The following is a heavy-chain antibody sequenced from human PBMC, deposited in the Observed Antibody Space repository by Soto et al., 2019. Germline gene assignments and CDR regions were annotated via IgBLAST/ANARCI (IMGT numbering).Heavy chain of an antibody. Sequence: QVQLVESGGGLVQPGRSLRLSCAASGFTFSSYAMHWVRQAPGKGLEWVAVISYDGSNKYYTDSVKGQLTISRDNSKNTLYLQMNSLRAEDTAVYYCARPLWRDDYNWGYFDLWGRGTLVTVSS. D-gene: IGHD4-4*01. CDR3: ARPLWRDDYNWGYFDL. CDR1: GFTFSSYA. CDR2: ISYDGSNK. V-gene: IGHV3-30-3*01. J-gene: IGHJ2*01.